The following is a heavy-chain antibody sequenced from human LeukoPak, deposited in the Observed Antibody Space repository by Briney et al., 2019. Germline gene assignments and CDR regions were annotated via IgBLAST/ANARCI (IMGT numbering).Heavy chain of an antibody. D-gene: IGHD5-12*01. Sequence: GGSLRLSCAASGFTFSSYSMNWVRQAPGKGLEWVSSISRSSSHKYYADSVKGRFTISRDNAKNSLYLQMNSLRADDTAVYYCARVKEASALDIWGQGTMVAVSS. CDR2: ISRSSSHK. J-gene: IGHJ3*02. CDR1: GFTFSSYS. CDR3: ARVKEASALDI. V-gene: IGHV3-21*04.